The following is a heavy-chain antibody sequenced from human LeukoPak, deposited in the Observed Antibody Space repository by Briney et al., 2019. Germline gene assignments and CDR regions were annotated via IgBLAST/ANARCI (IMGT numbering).Heavy chain of an antibody. D-gene: IGHD5-18*01. CDR2: SSGSGRTI. CDR1: GFISSNHA. CDR3: TKNVMVKRYIDY. Sequence: QPGGSIILSCASSGFISSNHAMSWVRQAPGEGLQGIAVSSGSGRTIEYEDSVKGRFTSSRDNSKNTLYLQMNSLRVEDTAIYYCTKNVMVKRYIDYWGQGTVVTVSS. J-gene: IGHJ4*02. V-gene: IGHV3-23*01.